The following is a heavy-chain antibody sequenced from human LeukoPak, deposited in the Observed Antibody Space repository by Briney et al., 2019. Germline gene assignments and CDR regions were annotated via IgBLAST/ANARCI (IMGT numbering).Heavy chain of an antibody. CDR2: IYPADSDT. Sequence: GESLKISCKGSGYRFTRYWIGWVRQMPGKGLEWMGIIYPADSDTRYSPSSQGQVTISADKSISTAYLQWSSLKASDTAMYYCASREMATMSPFDYWGQGTLVTVSS. CDR3: ASREMATMSPFDY. J-gene: IGHJ4*02. CDR1: GYRFTRYW. V-gene: IGHV5-51*01. D-gene: IGHD5-24*01.